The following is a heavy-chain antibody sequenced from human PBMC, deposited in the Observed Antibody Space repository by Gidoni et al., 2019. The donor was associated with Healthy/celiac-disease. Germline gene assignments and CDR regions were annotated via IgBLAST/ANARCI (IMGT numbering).Heavy chain of an antibody. CDR3: ARHLHNGKDF. V-gene: IGHV3-21*01. Sequence: EVQLVESVGGLVKPGGSLRLSCAAAGFTFSSDSMNWVRQAPGQGLEVVSSISSSSSYIYYADSVKGRFTISRNNAKNSLYLQMNSLRAEDTAVHYCARHLHNGKDFWGQGTTVTVSS. J-gene: IGHJ6*02. CDR1: GFTFSSDS. D-gene: IGHD1-1*01. CDR2: ISSSSSYI.